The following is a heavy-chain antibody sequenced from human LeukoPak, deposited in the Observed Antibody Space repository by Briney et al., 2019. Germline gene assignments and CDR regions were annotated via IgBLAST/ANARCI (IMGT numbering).Heavy chain of an antibody. CDR3: ARDLSGYDYVWGSYPYYFDY. V-gene: IGHV3-21*01. CDR1: GFTFSSYS. Sequence: GGSLRLSCAASGFTFSSYSMNWVRQAPGKGLEWVSSISSSSSYIYYADSVKGRFTISRDNAKNSLYLQMTSLRAEDTAVYYCARDLSGYDYVWGSYPYYFDYWGQGTLVTVSS. CDR2: ISSSSSYI. D-gene: IGHD3-16*02. J-gene: IGHJ4*02.